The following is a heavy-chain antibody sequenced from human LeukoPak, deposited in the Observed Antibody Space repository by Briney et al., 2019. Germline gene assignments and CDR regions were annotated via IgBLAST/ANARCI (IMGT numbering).Heavy chain of an antibody. Sequence: PSETLSLTCTVSGDSISSDNYYYSWIRQPAGKGLEWIGRIYTSGSTNYNPSLKGRVTISVDTSKNQFSLRLSSVTAADTAVYYCARGGDGVFDYWGQGTLVTVSS. J-gene: IGHJ4*02. CDR2: IYTSGST. V-gene: IGHV4-61*02. CDR1: GDSISSDNYY. D-gene: IGHD5-24*01. CDR3: ARGGDGVFDY.